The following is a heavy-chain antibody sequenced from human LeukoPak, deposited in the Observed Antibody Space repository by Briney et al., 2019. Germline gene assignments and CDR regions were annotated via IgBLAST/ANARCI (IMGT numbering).Heavy chain of an antibody. J-gene: IGHJ4*02. Sequence: SETLSLTCAVYGGSFSNYYWTWIRQPPGKGLEWIGEIDHSGSSHYNPSLKSRVTISVDTSKNQFSLKLSSVTAADTAVYYCARGRRGYSYGPGDYWGQGTLVTVSS. CDR3: ARGRRGYSYGPGDY. D-gene: IGHD5-18*01. CDR1: GGSFSNYY. CDR2: IDHSGSS. V-gene: IGHV4-34*01.